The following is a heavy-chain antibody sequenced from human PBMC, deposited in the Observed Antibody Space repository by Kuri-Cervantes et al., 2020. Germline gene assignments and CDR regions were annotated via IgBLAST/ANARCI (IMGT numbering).Heavy chain of an antibody. J-gene: IGHJ4*02. V-gene: IGHV3-48*02. CDR1: GFTFSSYS. CDR3: AREGPPSSGSCFDY. D-gene: IGHD1-26*01. Sequence: LSLTCAASGFTFSSYSMNWVRQAPGKGLEWVSCISSSSSTIYYADSVKGRFTISRDNAKNSLYLQMNSLRDEDTAVYYCAREGPPSSGSCFDYWGQGTLVTVSS. CDR2: ISSSSSTI.